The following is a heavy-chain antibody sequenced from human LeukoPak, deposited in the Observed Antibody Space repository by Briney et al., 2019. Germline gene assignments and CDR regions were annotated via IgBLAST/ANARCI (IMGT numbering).Heavy chain of an antibody. CDR1: GGSINNYY. J-gene: IGHJ6*03. CDR3: ARTLSSGYPDYFYYMDV. V-gene: IGHV4-59*01. D-gene: IGHD3-22*01. CDR2: IYYSGST. Sequence: SETLSLACSVSGGSINNYYWSWIRQPPGKGLEWIGYIYYSGSTKYNPSLKSRVSISVDTSKNQFSLKLSSVTAADTAVYYCARTLSSGYPDYFYYMDVWGKGTTVTISS.